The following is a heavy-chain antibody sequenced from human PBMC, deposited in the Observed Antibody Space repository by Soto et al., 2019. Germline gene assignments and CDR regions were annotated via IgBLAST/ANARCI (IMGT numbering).Heavy chain of an antibody. CDR3: ARGDYYGSGSYYYYYYGMDV. V-gene: IGHV1-69*13. Sequence: ASVKVSCKASGYTFTSYGISWVRQAPGQGLEWMGGIIPIFGTANYAQKFQGRVTITADESTSTAYMELSSLRSEDTAVYYCARGDYYGSGSYYYYYYGMDVWGQGTTVTVSS. D-gene: IGHD3-10*01. CDR2: IIPIFGTA. J-gene: IGHJ6*02. CDR1: GYTFTSYG.